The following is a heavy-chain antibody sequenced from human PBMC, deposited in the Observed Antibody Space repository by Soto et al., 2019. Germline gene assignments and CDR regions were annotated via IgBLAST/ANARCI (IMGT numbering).Heavy chain of an antibody. D-gene: IGHD6-19*01. CDR2: IYHSGST. V-gene: IGHV4-30-2*01. J-gene: IGHJ4*02. Sequence: QLQLQESGSGLVKPSQTLSLTCAVSGGSISSGGYSWSWIRQPPGKGLEYIGYIYHSGSTYYNPSLKXRXTXSXXRSKNQFSRKLSSVTAADTAVYYCARVRSGWGIDYWGQGTLVTVSS. CDR1: GGSISSGGYS. CDR3: ARVRSGWGIDY.